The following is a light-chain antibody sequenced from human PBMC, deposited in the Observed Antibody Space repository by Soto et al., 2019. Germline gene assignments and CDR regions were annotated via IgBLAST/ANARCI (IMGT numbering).Light chain of an antibody. Sequence: DIQMTQSPSSLSASVGDRVTISCRASQSISSHLNWYQQKPGKAPQLLIYAASSLQSGVPSRFSGSGSGTDFTLTVSSLQREDFATYYCQQSYSTPLTFGGGTNVEIK. CDR3: QQSYSTPLT. J-gene: IGKJ4*01. V-gene: IGKV1-39*01. CDR2: AAS. CDR1: QSISSH.